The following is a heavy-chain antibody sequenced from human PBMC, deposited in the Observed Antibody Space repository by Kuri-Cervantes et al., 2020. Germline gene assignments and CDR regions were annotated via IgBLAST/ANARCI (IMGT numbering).Heavy chain of an antibody. CDR1: GYTFSNYG. Sequence: ASVKVSCKASGYTFSNYGISWVRQAPGQRLEWMGWINAGNGNTKYSQKFQGRVTMTRDTSARTAYMELSSLSSEDTAVYYCARDLRLSSYSGYAFDIRGQGTKVTVSS. CDR2: INAGNGNT. J-gene: IGHJ3*02. CDR3: ARDLRLSSYSGYAFDI. D-gene: IGHD3-3*01. V-gene: IGHV1-3*01.